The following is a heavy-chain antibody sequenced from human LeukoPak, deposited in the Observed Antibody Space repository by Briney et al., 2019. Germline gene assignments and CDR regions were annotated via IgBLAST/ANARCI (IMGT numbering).Heavy chain of an antibody. J-gene: IGHJ3*02. V-gene: IGHV3-48*03. CDR3: VRDEIRSGAFDI. D-gene: IGHD3-10*01. CDR1: GFSFSSYE. Sequence: GGSLRLSCAVSGFSFSSYEMNWVRQGPGKGLEWVSYISGGGTTIYDADSVKGRFTISRDNAKNSLYLQLNSLTAEDTAVYYCVRDEIRSGAFDIWGQGTMVTVSS. CDR2: ISGGGTTI.